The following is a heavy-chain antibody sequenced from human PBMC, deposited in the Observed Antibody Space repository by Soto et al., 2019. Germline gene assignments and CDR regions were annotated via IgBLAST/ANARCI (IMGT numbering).Heavy chain of an antibody. J-gene: IGHJ4*02. CDR2: ISYDGSNK. CDR3: AKDRGRTGTNHFDY. D-gene: IGHD1-1*01. V-gene: IGHV3-30*18. Sequence: LRLSCAASGFTFSSYGMHWVRQAPGKGLEWVAVISYDGSNKYYADSVKGRFTISRDNSKNTLYLQMNSLRAEDTAVYYCAKDRGRTGTNHFDYWGQGTLVTVSS. CDR1: GFTFSSYG.